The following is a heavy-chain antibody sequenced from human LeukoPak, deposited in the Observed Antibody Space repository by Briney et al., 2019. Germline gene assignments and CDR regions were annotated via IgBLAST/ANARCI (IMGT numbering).Heavy chain of an antibody. D-gene: IGHD3-3*01. CDR3: ASTSYYDFWSGYYH. V-gene: IGHV1-18*01. CDR1: GYTFTSYG. J-gene: IGHJ5*02. CDR2: ISAHNGNT. Sequence: ASVKVSCKASGYTFTSYGISWVRQAPGQGLEWMGWISAHNGNTNYAQKLQGRVTMTTDTSTSTAYMELRSLRSDDTAVYYCASTSYYDFWSGYYHWGQGTLVTVSS.